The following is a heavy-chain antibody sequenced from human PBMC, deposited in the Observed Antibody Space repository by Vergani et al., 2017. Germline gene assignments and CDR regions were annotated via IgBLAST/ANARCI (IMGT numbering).Heavy chain of an antibody. J-gene: IGHJ5*02. CDR1: GGSISSSSYY. CDR2: IYTSGST. V-gene: IGHV4-61*02. D-gene: IGHD3-3*01. CDR3: ARDLAIVGVVSDWFDP. Sequence: QLQLQESGPGLVKPSETLSLTCTVSGGSISSSSYYWGWIRQPAGKGLEWIGRIYTSGSTNYNPSLKSRVTISVDTSKNQFSLKLSSVTAADTAVYYCARDLAIVGVVSDWFDPWGQGTLVTVSS.